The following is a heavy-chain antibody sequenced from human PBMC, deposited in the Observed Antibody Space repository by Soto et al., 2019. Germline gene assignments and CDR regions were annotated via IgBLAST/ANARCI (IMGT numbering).Heavy chain of an antibody. D-gene: IGHD6-13*01. J-gene: IGHJ4*02. CDR3: AKDSAAAGQLDY. V-gene: IGHV3-30*18. CDR2: ISYDGSNK. CDR1: GFTFSSYG. Sequence: GGSLRLSCAASGFTFSSYGMHWVRQAPGKGLEWVAVISYDGSNKYYADSVKGRFTISRDNSKNTLYLQMNSLRAEDTAVYYCAKDSAAAGQLDYWGQGTLVTVSS.